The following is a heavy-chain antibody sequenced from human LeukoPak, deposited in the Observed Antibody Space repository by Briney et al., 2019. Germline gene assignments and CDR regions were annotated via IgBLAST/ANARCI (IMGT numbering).Heavy chain of an antibody. CDR3: ARLSVIVGSTLEYYYYYMDV. D-gene: IGHD1-26*01. CDR1: GGTFSGYY. J-gene: IGHJ6*03. CDR2: SNDSGGT. V-gene: IGHV4-34*01. Sequence: SETLSLTCAVYGGTFSGYYWSWIRQPPGKKLEWVGESNDSGGTNYNPSLKSRVTISADKSKNQVSLKLTSVTAADTAVYYCARLSVIVGSTLEYYYYYMDVWGQGTTVTVSS.